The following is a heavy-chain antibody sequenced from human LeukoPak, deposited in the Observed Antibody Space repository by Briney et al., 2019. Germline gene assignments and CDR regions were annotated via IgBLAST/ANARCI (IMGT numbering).Heavy chain of an antibody. CDR3: ARGVSLGYCRGGSCYNRFDA. Sequence: SETLSLTCTVSGXSISSYYWSWIRQPAGKGLESIGRIYYSGSTNYNPSLKSRVTMSVDTSKNQFSLELSSLTAADTTVYYCARGVSLGYCRGGSCYNRFDAWGQGNLVTASS. CDR1: GXSISSYY. D-gene: IGHD2-15*01. V-gene: IGHV4-4*07. J-gene: IGHJ5*02. CDR2: IYYSGST.